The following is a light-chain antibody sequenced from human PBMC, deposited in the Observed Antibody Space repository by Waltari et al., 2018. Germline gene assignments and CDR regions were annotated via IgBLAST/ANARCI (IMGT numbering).Light chain of an antibody. Sequence: QSALTQPASVSGSPGQSITISCTGTSSDVGGYNYIHWYQQHPGKAHQLMIYEVSNRPTGVCIRFASAKSGTTASLTISGRQAEDEADYYCSSYTSASTLVFATGTKVTVL. CDR3: SSYTSASTLV. V-gene: IGLV2-14*01. CDR1: SSDVGGYNY. J-gene: IGLJ1*01. CDR2: EVS.